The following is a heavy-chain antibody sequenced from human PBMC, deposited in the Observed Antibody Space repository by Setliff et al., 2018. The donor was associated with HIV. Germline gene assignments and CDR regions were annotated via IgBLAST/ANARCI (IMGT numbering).Heavy chain of an antibody. CDR2: IYWDDDK. D-gene: IGHD7-27*01. J-gene: IGHJ2*01. Sequence: SGPTLVNPTQTLMLTCTFSGFLFSTNRVGVGWIRQPPGKALEWLALIYWDDDKRYSPSLKSRLTITKGTSKNQVVLTMTNMDPVDTATYYCAHNINWGSDWYFDLWGRGTLVSVSS. V-gene: IGHV2-5*02. CDR1: GFLFSTNRVG. CDR3: AHNINWGSDWYFDL.